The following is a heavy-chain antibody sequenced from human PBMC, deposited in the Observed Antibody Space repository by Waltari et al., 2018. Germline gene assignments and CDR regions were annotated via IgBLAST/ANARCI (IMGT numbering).Heavy chain of an antibody. V-gene: IGHV1-69*15. Sequence: QVQLVQSGAEVKKPGSSVKVSCTASGGTFSSYAISWVRLSPGQGLEWMGRIIPIFGTANYAQKFQGRVTITADESTSTAYMELSSLRSEDTAVYYCATVKLTGTTRYYYYGMDVWGQGTTVTVSS. CDR2: IIPIFGTA. J-gene: IGHJ6*02. D-gene: IGHD1-20*01. CDR3: ATVKLTGTTRYYYYGMDV. CDR1: GGTFSSYA.